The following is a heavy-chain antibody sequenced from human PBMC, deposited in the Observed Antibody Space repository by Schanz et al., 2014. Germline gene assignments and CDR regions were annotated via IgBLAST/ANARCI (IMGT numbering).Heavy chain of an antibody. J-gene: IGHJ4*02. CDR2: TSNDGSFT. D-gene: IGHD4-17*01. V-gene: IGHV3-74*01. Sequence: EVELVESGGGLALPGGSLRLSCAASGFTFSDSWMHWVRQAPGKGLVWVSRTSNDGSFTTFADSVKGRFTISRDNAKNTLYLQMNSLRAEDTAVYYCVRDTDYHFDYWGQGTLVTVSS. CDR3: VRDTDYHFDY. CDR1: GFTFSDSW.